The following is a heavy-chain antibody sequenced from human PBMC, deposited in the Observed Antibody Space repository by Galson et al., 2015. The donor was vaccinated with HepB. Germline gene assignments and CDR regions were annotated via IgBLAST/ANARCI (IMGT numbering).Heavy chain of an antibody. Sequence: LRLSCAASGFTFSKYSMNWVRQAPGKGLEWVSSTSNSGTYIYYADSLKGRFTISRDNAKNSLYLQINSLRVEDTAVYYCARSLGYSSNWFDPWGQGTLVTVSS. CDR3: ARSLGYSSNWFDP. V-gene: IGHV3-21*01. D-gene: IGHD2-15*01. CDR2: TSNSGTYI. J-gene: IGHJ5*02. CDR1: GFTFSKYS.